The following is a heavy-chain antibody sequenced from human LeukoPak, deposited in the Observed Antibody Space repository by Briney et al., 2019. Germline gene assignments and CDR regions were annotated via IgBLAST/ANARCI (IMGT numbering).Heavy chain of an antibody. CDR1: GFTFRSYA. J-gene: IGHJ5*02. CDR2: ISGSGGST. Sequence: PGGSLRLSCAASGFTFRSYAMSWVRQAPGKGLEWVSAISGSGGSTYYADSVKGRFTISRDNSKNTLYLKMNSLRAEDTAVYYCARGAGYSSSWALYNWFDPWGQGTLVTVSS. D-gene: IGHD6-13*01. V-gene: IGHV3-23*01. CDR3: ARGAGYSSSWALYNWFDP.